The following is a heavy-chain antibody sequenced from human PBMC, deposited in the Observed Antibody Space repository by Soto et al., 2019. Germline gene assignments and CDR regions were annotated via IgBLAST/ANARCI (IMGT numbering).Heavy chain of an antibody. CDR2: ISSSGTYT. Sequence: QVQLVESGGGVVKPGGSLRLSCAASGFTFSDYYMSWIRQAPGKGLELVSIISSSGTYTNYADSVKGRFTISRDNAKKSRYRKMNSLRAEDRAVFYWARKRRELGDDAFDFWGQGTMVTVSS. CDR3: ARKRRELGDDAFDF. CDR1: GFTFSDYY. D-gene: IGHD1-7*01. J-gene: IGHJ3*01. V-gene: IGHV3-11*05.